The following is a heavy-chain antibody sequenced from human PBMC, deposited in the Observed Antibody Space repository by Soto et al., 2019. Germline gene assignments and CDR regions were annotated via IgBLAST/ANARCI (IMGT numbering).Heavy chain of an antibody. CDR1: GYTFTSYA. CDR3: ARVTNSGSYPYFDY. CDR2: INAGNGNT. V-gene: IGHV1-3*05. D-gene: IGHD1-26*01. Sequence: QVQLVQSGAEEKKPGASVKVSCKASGYTFTSYAMHWVRQAPGQRLEWMGWINAGNGNTKYSEKFQGRVTITRATTASTDYMELSSMRSEDTAVYYCARVTNSGSYPYFDYWGQGTLVTVSS. J-gene: IGHJ4*02.